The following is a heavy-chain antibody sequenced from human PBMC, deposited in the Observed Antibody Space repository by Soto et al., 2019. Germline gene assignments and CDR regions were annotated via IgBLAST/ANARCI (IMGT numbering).Heavy chain of an antibody. D-gene: IGHD6-6*01. CDR3: ARESKGSSPYYYYGMDV. V-gene: IGHV1-69*13. Sequence: SVKVSCKASGYIFSSHCIYWVRQAPGQGLEWMGGIIPIFGTANYAQKFQGRVTITADESTSTAYMELSSLRSEDTAVYYCARESKGSSPYYYYGMDVWGQGTTVTVSS. CDR2: IIPIFGTA. J-gene: IGHJ6*02. CDR1: GYIFSSHC.